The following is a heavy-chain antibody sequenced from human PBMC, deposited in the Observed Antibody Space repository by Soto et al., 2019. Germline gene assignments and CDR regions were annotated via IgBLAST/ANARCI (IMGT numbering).Heavy chain of an antibody. CDR3: ARDRPNSGFDY. J-gene: IGHJ4*02. V-gene: IGHV3-33*01. CDR1: GFTFNSYG. CDR2: IWYDGSNK. Sequence: GSLRLSCAASGFTFNSYGMHWVRQAPGKGLEWVAVIWYDGSNKYYGDSVKGRFTISRDNSKNTLYLQMNSMRAEDTAVYYCARDRPNSGFDYWGQGTLVTDSS. D-gene: IGHD7-27*01.